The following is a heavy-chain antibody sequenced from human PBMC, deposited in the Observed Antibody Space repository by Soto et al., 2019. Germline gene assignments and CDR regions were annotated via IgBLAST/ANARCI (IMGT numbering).Heavy chain of an antibody. CDR2: IRSKANSYAT. CDR1: GFTFSGSA. J-gene: IGHJ6*02. V-gene: IGHV3-73*01. D-gene: IGHD3-9*01. Sequence: GGSLRLSCAASGFTFSGSAMHWVRQASGKGLEWVGRIRSKANSYATAYAASVKGRFTISRDDSKNTAYLQMNSLKTDDTAVYYCTRRDYDILTGYQNYYYYGMDVWGQGTTVTVSS. CDR3: TRRDYDILTGYQNYYYYGMDV.